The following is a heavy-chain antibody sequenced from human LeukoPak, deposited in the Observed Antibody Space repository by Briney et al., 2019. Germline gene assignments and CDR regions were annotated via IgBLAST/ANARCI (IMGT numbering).Heavy chain of an antibody. CDR2: INPNNGAT. CDR3: ARDDYGDYVSYFLH. Sequence: ASVKVSCKASGYTFTGYYVHWLRQAPGQGLEWVGWINPNNGATDYAQKFQGRVTVTRDTSITTVHMELSRLRSDDTAVYYCARDDYGDYVSYFLHWGQGTLVIVSS. D-gene: IGHD4-17*01. J-gene: IGHJ1*01. CDR1: GYTFTGYY. V-gene: IGHV1-2*02.